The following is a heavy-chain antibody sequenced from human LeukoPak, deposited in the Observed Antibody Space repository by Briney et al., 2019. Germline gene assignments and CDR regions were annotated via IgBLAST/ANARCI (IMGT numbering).Heavy chain of an antibody. CDR2: ISYTGST. Sequence: SGTLSLTCAVSGGSISSSNWWSWVRQPPGKGLEWIGYISYTGSTNYSPSLKSRLTISLDTSKNQFSLKLSSVTAADTAVYYCARADYYYGMDVWGKGTTVTVSS. V-gene: IGHV4-4*02. J-gene: IGHJ6*04. CDR1: GGSISSSNW. CDR3: ARADYYYGMDV.